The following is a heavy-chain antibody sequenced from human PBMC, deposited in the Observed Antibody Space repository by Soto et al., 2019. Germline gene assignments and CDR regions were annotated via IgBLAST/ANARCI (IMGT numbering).Heavy chain of an antibody. CDR3: ARISRLLGFDY. V-gene: IGHV2-70*11. CDR2: IDWDDDT. CDR1: MC. J-gene: IGHJ4*02. Sequence: MCVSWIPQPPREALEWLARIDWDDDTSDSTSLTTRLTISKDTSKNHGVLTMTNMDPVDTATYYCARISRLLGFDYWGQGTLVTVSS. D-gene: IGHD3-10*02.